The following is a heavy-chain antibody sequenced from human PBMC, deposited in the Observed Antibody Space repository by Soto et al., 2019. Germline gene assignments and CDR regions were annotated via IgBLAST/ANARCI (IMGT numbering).Heavy chain of an antibody. D-gene: IGHD6-13*01. Sequence: PGGSLRLSCAASGFTFSSYWMHWVRQAPGKGLVWVSRINSDGSSTSYADSVKGRFTISRDNAKNTLYLQMNSLRAEDTAVYYCARVTGAAAGHYWGQGTLVTVSS. CDR3: ARVTGAAAGHY. CDR1: GFTFSSYW. V-gene: IGHV3-74*01. CDR2: INSDGSST. J-gene: IGHJ4*02.